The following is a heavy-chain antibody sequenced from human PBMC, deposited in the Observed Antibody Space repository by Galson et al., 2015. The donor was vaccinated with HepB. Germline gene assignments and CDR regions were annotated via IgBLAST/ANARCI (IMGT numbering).Heavy chain of an antibody. J-gene: IGHJ2*01. V-gene: IGHV1-69*13. D-gene: IGHD3-22*01. CDR1: GGTFSSYA. CDR3: ARDTYYYDSSGYSTGYFDL. Sequence: SVKVSCKASGGTFSSYAISWVRQAPGQGLEWMGGIIPIFGTANYAQKFQGRVTITADESTSTAYMELSSLRSEDTAVYYCARDTYYYDSSGYSTGYFDLWGRGTLVTVSS. CDR2: IIPIFGTA.